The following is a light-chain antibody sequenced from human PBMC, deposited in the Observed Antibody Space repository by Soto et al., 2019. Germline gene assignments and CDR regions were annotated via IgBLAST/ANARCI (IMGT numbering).Light chain of an antibody. CDR1: QSVTGSY. CDR2: GAS. J-gene: IGKJ1*01. V-gene: IGKV3-20*01. Sequence: EIVLTQSPGTLSLSPGERATLSCRASQSVTGSYLAWYQQRPGQAPRLLIYGASSRATGIPDRFSGSGSVTDFTLTINRLEPEDFAVYYCQQYGDSPKTFGQGTKVEIK. CDR3: QQYGDSPKT.